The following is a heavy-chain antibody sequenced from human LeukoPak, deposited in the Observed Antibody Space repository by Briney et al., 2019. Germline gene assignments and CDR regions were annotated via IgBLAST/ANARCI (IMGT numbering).Heavy chain of an antibody. V-gene: IGHV3-30*18. CDR2: ISYDGTNK. D-gene: IGHD3-3*01. CDR1: GFPFSRYV. J-gene: IGHJ3*02. Sequence: GGSLRLSCVPSGFPFSRYVMHWVLQAPRKGLEWVPVISYDGTNKYYADSVNGRFTISRDNSKNTLYLQMNGLRAEDTAVYYCAKFWSGSYGRDAFDIWGQGTMVTVSS. CDR3: AKFWSGSYGRDAFDI.